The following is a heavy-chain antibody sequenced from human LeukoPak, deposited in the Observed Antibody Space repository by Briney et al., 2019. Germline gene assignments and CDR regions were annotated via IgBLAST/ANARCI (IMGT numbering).Heavy chain of an antibody. V-gene: IGHV1-46*01. Sequence: ASVKVSCKASGYTFTSYDINWVRQATGQGLEWMGIINPSGGSTSYAQKFQGRVTMTRDMSTSTVYMELSSLRSEDTAVYYCARDPAGHDSSGYYPFDYWGQGTLVTVSS. CDR1: GYTFTSYD. CDR2: INPSGGST. CDR3: ARDPAGHDSSGYYPFDY. D-gene: IGHD3-22*01. J-gene: IGHJ4*02.